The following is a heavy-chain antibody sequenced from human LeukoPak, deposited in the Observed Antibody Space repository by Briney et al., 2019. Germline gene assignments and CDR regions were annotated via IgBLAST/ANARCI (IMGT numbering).Heavy chain of an antibody. CDR3: ARDHCSSTSCRFDY. J-gene: IGHJ4*02. V-gene: IGHV1-69*13. Sequence: SVKVSCKASGGTFSSYAISWVRQAPGQGLEWMGGIIPIFGTANYAQKFQGRVTITADESTSTAYMELSSLRSEDTAVYYRARDHCSSTSCRFDYWGQGTLVTVSS. D-gene: IGHD2-2*01. CDR2: IIPIFGTA. CDR1: GGTFSSYA.